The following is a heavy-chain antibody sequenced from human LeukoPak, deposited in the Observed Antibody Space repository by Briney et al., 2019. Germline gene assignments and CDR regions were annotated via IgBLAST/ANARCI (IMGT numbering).Heavy chain of an antibody. CDR1: GFTFDNYR. CDR3: TKRVKYGGTWDHFAD. Sequence: GGSLGLSCAASGFTFDNYRMSWVRQAPGKGLEWVSTVNADGGNTYYADSVKGRFTISRDNSKSTLILQMNSLRVEDTALYYCTKRVKYGGTWDHFADWGQGTLVTVSS. D-gene: IGHD1-26*01. V-gene: IGHV3-23*01. J-gene: IGHJ4*02. CDR2: VNADGGNT.